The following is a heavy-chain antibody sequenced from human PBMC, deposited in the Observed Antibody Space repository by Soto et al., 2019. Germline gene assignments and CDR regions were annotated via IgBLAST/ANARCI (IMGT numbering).Heavy chain of an antibody. CDR3: ARVLLSAAGRNWLDP. CDR1: SGSISSSNW. Sequence: SETLSLTCAVSSGSISSSNWWSWVRHPPGKGLEWIGEIYHSGSTNYNPPLKSRVTISVDKSKNQFSLKLSSVTAADTAVYYCARVLLSAAGRNWLDPWGKGTLVT. CDR2: IYHSGST. D-gene: IGHD6-13*01. V-gene: IGHV4-4*02. J-gene: IGHJ5*02.